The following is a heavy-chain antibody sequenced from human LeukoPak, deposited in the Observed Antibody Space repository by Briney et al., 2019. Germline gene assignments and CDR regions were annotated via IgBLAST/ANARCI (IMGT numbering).Heavy chain of an antibody. V-gene: IGHV4-38-2*02. Sequence: SETLSLTCTVSGYSISSGYYWGWIRQPPGKGLEWIGSIYHSGSIYYNPSLKSRVTISVDTSKNQFSLKLSSVTAADTAVYYCARGWFGELKAYDYWGQGTLVIVSS. CDR1: GYSISSGYY. D-gene: IGHD3-10*01. CDR2: IYHSGSI. J-gene: IGHJ4*02. CDR3: ARGWFGELKAYDY.